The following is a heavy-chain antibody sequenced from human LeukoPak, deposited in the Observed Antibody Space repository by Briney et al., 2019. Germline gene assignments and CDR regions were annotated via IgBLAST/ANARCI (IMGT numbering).Heavy chain of an antibody. CDR2: ISGSGGTV. CDR3: AKDAAVALDY. D-gene: IGHD6-19*01. J-gene: IGHJ4*02. CDR1: GFTFSDFS. Sequence: GGSLRLSCAASGFTFSDFSMNWVRQAPGKGLEWLSYISGSGGTVYYADSVKGRFTIPRDNAKSSLYLQTNGLRAEDTAVYYCAKDAAVALDYWGQGTLVTVSS. V-gene: IGHV3-48*01.